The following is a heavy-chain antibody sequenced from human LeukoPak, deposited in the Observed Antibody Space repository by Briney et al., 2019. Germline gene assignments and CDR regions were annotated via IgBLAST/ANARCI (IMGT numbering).Heavy chain of an antibody. CDR2: VYYSGST. D-gene: IGHD3-22*01. V-gene: IGHV4-59*01. Sequence: SETLSLTCTVSGDSISTYYWTWLRQPPGKGLEWIGYVYYSGSTNYNPSLKSRVTISLDTSKNQFSLKLTSVTAADTAVYYCARGVGSGYTDDWGQGTLVTVSS. CDR3: ARGVGSGYTDD. J-gene: IGHJ4*02. CDR1: GDSISTYY.